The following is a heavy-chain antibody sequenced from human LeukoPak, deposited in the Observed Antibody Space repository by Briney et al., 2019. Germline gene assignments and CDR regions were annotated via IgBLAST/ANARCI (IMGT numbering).Heavy chain of an antibody. CDR2: ISYSATT. CDR1: GFPISSGFS. D-gene: IGHD1-14*01. J-gene: IGHJ4*02. V-gene: IGHV4-38-2*01. Sequence: SETLSLTCAVFGFPISSGFSWAWIRQSPGKGLEWIASISYSATTYYKPSLESRLFISADTSNNQFSVRLTSVTAADTAVYYCARGVEPLAANTLAYWGQGTLVTVSS. CDR3: ARGVEPLAANTLAY.